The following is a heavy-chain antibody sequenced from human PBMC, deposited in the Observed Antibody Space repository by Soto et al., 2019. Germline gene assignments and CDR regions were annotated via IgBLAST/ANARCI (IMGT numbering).Heavy chain of an antibody. V-gene: IGHV1-18*04. J-gene: IGHJ4*02. CDR1: GYTFTSYG. D-gene: IGHD3-22*01. CDR2: ISAYNGNT. CDR3: ARRGNYDSSGYFVESAAEFDY. Sequence: QVQLVQSGAEVKKPGASEKVSCKASGYTFTSYGISWVRQAPGQGLEWMGWISAYNGNTNYAQKLQGRVTMTTDTSTSTAYMELRSLRSDDTAVYYCARRGNYDSSGYFVESAAEFDYWGQGTLVTVSS.